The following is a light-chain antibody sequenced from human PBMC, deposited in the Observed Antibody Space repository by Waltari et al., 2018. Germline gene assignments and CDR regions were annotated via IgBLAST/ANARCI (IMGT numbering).Light chain of an antibody. CDR3: CSYAGTSIYV. Sequence: QSALTQPASVSGSPGQSITLSCTGSRIDVQSYNLVSWFQQKPGKAPNLIIYEVNKRPSGVSYRFSGSKSGNTASLTISGLQADDEADYYCCSYAGTSIYVFGSGTKVTV. V-gene: IGLV2-23*02. CDR2: EVN. CDR1: RIDVQSYNL. J-gene: IGLJ1*01.